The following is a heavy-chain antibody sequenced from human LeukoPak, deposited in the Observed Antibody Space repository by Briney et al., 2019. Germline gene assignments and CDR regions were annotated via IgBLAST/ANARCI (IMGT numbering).Heavy chain of an antibody. CDR1: GFSFRSYA. CDR3: GKKYGLPTTTERSVQY. J-gene: IGHJ4*02. V-gene: IGHV3-23*01. D-gene: IGHD1-1*01. CDR2: LSGDSDIT. Sequence: GGSLRLSCTASGFSFRSYAMNWVRQTPGKGLEWLSILSGDSDITHYADSVKGRFTISRDNSKNTLYLQMNRPRAEDTAIYYCGKKYGLPTTTERSVQYWGQGTLVTVSS.